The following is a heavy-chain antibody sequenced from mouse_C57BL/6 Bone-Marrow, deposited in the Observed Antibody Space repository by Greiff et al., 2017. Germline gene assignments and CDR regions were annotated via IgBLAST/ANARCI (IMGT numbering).Heavy chain of an antibody. CDR2: INPGSGGT. CDR3: ARLIYYDYDYFDY. CDR1: GYAFTNYL. J-gene: IGHJ2*01. Sequence: VQLQQSGAELVRPGTSVKVSCKASGYAFTNYLLEWVKQRPGQGLEWIGVINPGSGGTNYNEKFKGKATLTADKSSSTAYMQLSSLTSEDSAVYFCARLIYYDYDYFDYWGQGTTLTVSS. V-gene: IGHV1-54*01. D-gene: IGHD2-4*01.